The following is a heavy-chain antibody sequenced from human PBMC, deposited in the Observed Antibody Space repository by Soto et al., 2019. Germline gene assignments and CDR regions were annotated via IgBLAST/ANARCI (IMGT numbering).Heavy chain of an antibody. V-gene: IGHV1-46*01. Sequence: ASVKVSCKASGYTFASYYMHWVRQAPGQGLEWMGIINPSGGSTSYAQKFQGRVTMTRDTSTSTVYMELSSLRSEDTAVYYCARSELSYSSGWDYDYWGQGNLVTVSS. D-gene: IGHD6-19*01. CDR2: INPSGGST. J-gene: IGHJ4*02. CDR3: ARSELSYSSGWDYDY. CDR1: GYTFASYY.